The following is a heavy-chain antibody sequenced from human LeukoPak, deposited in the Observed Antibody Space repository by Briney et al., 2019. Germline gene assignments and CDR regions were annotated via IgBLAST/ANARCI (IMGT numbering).Heavy chain of an antibody. CDR3: ARDFLVRGYLYYYYYYGMDV. CDR2: ISYDGSNK. J-gene: IGHJ6*02. V-gene: IGHV3-30-3*01. CDR1: GFIFSSYA. Sequence: GRSLRLSCAASGFIFSSYAMHWVRQAPGKGLEWVAVISYDGSNKYYADSVKGRFTISRDNSKNTEYLQMNSLRVEDTAVYYCARDFLVRGYLYYYYYYGMDVWGQGTTVTVSS. D-gene: IGHD3-10*01.